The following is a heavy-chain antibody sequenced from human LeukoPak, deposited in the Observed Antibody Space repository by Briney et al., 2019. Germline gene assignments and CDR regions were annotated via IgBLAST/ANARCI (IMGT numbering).Heavy chain of an antibody. D-gene: IGHD6-13*01. Sequence: GGSLRLSCVASGFTFSSYAMSWVRQAPGKGLEWVSQISDDSGRIYYADSVKGRFSISRDNSKNTLYLQMNSLRAEDTTLYYCAKEASSSWTNWGQGTLVTVSS. CDR1: GFTFSSYA. CDR3: AKEASSSWTN. J-gene: IGHJ4*02. CDR2: ISDDSGRI. V-gene: IGHV3-23*01.